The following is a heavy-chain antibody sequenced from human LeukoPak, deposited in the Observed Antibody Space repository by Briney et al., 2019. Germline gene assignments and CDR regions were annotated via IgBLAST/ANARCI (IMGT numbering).Heavy chain of an antibody. CDR1: GFTFSSYA. D-gene: IGHD6-19*01. J-gene: IGHJ4*02. CDR2: ISYDGSNK. Sequence: GGSLRLACAASGFTFSSYAMHWVRQAPGKGLEWVAVISYDGSNKYYADSVKGRFTISRDNSKNTLYLQMNSLRAEDTAVYYCARDKGGSGWYIALYYFDYWGQGTLVTVSS. CDR3: ARDKGGSGWYIALYYFDY. V-gene: IGHV3-30*04.